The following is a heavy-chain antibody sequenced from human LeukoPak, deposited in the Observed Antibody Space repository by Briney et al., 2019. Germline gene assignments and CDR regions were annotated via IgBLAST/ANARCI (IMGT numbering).Heavy chain of an antibody. CDR2: INPDSGGT. V-gene: IGHV1-2*02. Sequence: GASVKVSCKASGYTFTGYYMHWVRQAPGQGLERMGWINPDSGGTNYAQKFQGRVTMTRDTSISTAYMELSRLRSDDTAVYYCARDKVYDSSGYESYYYGMDVWGQGTTVTVSS. CDR3: ARDKVYDSSGYESYYYGMDV. J-gene: IGHJ6*02. CDR1: GYTFTGYY. D-gene: IGHD3-22*01.